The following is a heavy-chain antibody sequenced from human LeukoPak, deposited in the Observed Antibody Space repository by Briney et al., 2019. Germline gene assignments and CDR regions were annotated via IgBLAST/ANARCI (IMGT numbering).Heavy chain of an antibody. CDR3: ARGYASGNSMG. V-gene: IGHV3-11*04. J-gene: IGHJ4*02. CDR1: GFTFSDYY. CDR2: ISRSSDTI. Sequence: PGGSLRLSCAASGFTFSDYYMSWLRQAPGKGPEWLSFISRSSDTIYYADSVKGRFTASRDNAQNSLYLQMHSLRDEDTAMYYCARGYASGNSMGWGQGTLVTVSS. D-gene: IGHD3-10*01.